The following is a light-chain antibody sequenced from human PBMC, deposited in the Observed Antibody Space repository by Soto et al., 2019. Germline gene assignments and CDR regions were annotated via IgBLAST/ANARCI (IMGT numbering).Light chain of an antibody. CDR3: QQLKSYPLS. CDR1: QDISSY. CDR2: AAS. V-gene: IGKV1-9*01. Sequence: DIQLTQSPSFLSASVGDRVTITCRTSQDISSYLAWYQQKPGKAPQLLISAASTLQSGVPSRFSGSGSGTEFTLTLSILQPEDFATYYCQQLKSYPLSFGGGTKVEI. J-gene: IGKJ4*01.